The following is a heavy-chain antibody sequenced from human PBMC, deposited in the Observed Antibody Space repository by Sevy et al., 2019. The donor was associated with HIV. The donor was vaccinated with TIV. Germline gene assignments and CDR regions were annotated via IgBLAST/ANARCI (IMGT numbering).Heavy chain of an antibody. D-gene: IGHD1-1*01. J-gene: IGHJ4*02. CDR1: GFTFDDYC. Sequence: GGSLRLSCTASGFTFDDYCMIWVRQAPGKGLEWVAFLKSKAYGGTLDYAASVKGRFTISRDDSKSIAHLQMTDLKTEDTAIYFCTRWKGGQSIFDYWGQGALVTVSS. V-gene: IGHV3-49*04. CDR3: TRWKGGQSIFDY. CDR2: LKSKAYGGTL.